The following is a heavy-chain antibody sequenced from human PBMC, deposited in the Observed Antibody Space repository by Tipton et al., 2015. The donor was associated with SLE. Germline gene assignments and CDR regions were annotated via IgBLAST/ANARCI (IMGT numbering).Heavy chain of an antibody. CDR1: GFTFSSYW. V-gene: IGHV3-30*18. D-gene: IGHD2-21*01. Sequence: SLRLSCAASGFTFSSYWMHWVRQAPGKGLEWVAVISYGGSNKYYADSVKGRFTISRDNSKNTLYLQMNSLRAEDTAVYYCAKDAIPGGYPDAFDIWGQGTMVTVSS. CDR2: ISYGGSNK. J-gene: IGHJ3*02. CDR3: AKDAIPGGYPDAFDI.